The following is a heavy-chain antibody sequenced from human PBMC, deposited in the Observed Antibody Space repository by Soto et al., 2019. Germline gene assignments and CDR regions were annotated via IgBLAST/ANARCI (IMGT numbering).Heavy chain of an antibody. Sequence: PGGSLRLSCAASGISFSSYAMSWVRQAPGKGLEWISTISDSGGSTYYADSVKGRFTISRDNSKNTLYLQMNSLRAEDTAVYYCAKEDCSGSYPCWGQGTLVTVSS. J-gene: IGHJ4*02. CDR2: ISDSGGST. CDR3: AKEDCSGSYPC. V-gene: IGHV3-23*01. D-gene: IGHD1-26*01. CDR1: GISFSSYA.